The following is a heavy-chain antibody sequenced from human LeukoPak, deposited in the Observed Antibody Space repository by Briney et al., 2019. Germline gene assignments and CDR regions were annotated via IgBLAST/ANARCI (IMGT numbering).Heavy chain of an antibody. Sequence: SVKVSCKACVYTFTGYYMHWVRQAPGKGLEWVGWINPNSGGTNYVQKFQGRVTLTRETPISTAYMELSRLRSDATAVYYCARGGGPYYDFWSGYPQKWFDPWGQGTLVTVSS. J-gene: IGHJ5*02. CDR2: INPNSGGT. CDR3: ARGGGPYYDFWSGYPQKWFDP. CDR1: VYTFTGYY. D-gene: IGHD3-3*01. V-gene: IGHV1-2*02.